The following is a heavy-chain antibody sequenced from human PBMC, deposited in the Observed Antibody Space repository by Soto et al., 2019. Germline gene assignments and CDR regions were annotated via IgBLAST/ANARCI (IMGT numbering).Heavy chain of an antibody. J-gene: IGHJ6*02. CDR3: AKEGIAAAGTPMGYYYGMDV. V-gene: IGHV3-30*18. CDR1: GFTFSSYG. D-gene: IGHD6-13*01. CDR2: ISYDGSNK. Sequence: QVQLVESGGGVVQPGRSLRLSCAASGFTFSSYGMHWVRQAPGKGLEWGAVISYDGSNKYYADSVKGRFTISRDNSKNTLYLQMNSLRAEDTAVYYCAKEGIAAAGTPMGYYYGMDVWGQGTTVTVSS.